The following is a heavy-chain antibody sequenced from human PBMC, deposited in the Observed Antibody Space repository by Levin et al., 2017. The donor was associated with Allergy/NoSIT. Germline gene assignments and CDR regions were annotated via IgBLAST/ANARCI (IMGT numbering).Heavy chain of an antibody. V-gene: IGHV1-2*06. J-gene: IGHJ5*02. CDR3: ARVEQQLVTEWFDP. CDR1: GYTFTGYY. D-gene: IGHD6-13*01. CDR2: INPNSGGT. Sequence: ASVKVSCKASGYTFTGYYMHWVRQAPGQGLEWMGRINPNSGGTNYAQKFQGRVTMTRDTSISTAYMELSRLRSDDTAVYYCARVEQQLVTEWFDPWGQGTLVTVSS.